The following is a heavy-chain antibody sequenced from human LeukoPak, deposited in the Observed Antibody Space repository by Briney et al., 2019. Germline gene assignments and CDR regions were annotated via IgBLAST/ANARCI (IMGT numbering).Heavy chain of an antibody. D-gene: IGHD3-3*01. CDR2: INPYSGDT. V-gene: IGHV1-2*02. Sequence: ASVKVSCKASGYSFTGYYMHWVRRAPGQGFEWMGWINPYSGDTNYAQKFQGRVTVTRDTSISTAYMDLRRLRSDDTAVYYCATDFWSGTNIIDYWGQGTLVTVSS. CDR1: GYSFTGYY. J-gene: IGHJ4*02. CDR3: ATDFWSGTNIIDY.